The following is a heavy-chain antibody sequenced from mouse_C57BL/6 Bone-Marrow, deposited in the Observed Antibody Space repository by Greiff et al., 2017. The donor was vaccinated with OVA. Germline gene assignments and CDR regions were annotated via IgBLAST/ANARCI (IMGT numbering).Heavy chain of an antibody. V-gene: IGHV1-26*01. CDR1: GYTFTDYY. CDR3: ARRYDYDDYFDY. J-gene: IGHJ2*01. Sequence: EVQLQQSGPELVKPGASVKISCKASGYTFTDYYMNWVKQSHGKSLEWIGDINPNNGGTSYNQKFKGKATLTVDKSSSTAYMELRSLTSEDSAVYYCARRYDYDDYFDYWGQGTTLTVSS. CDR2: INPNNGGT. D-gene: IGHD2-4*01.